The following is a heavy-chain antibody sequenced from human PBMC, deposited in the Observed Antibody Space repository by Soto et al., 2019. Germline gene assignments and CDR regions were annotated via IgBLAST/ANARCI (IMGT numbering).Heavy chain of an antibody. CDR3: ARERAVAGKPYYYYYMDV. CDR1: GYTFTGYY. J-gene: IGHJ6*03. CDR2: INPNSGGT. V-gene: IGHV1-2*04. D-gene: IGHD6-19*01. Sequence: QVQLVQSGAEVKKPGASVKVSCKASGYTFTGYYMHWVRQAPGQGLEWMGWINPNSGGTNYAQKFQCWVTMTRDTSISTAYMELSRLRSDDTAVYYCARERAVAGKPYYYYYMDVWGKGTTVTVSS.